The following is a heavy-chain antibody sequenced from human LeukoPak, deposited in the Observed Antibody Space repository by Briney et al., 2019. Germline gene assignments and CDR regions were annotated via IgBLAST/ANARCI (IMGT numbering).Heavy chain of an antibody. Sequence: KPSETLSLTCAVYGGSFSGYYWSWIRQPPGKGLEWIGEINHSGSTNYNPSLKGRVTISVDPSKNQFSLKLSSVTAADTAVYYCARLAHYRGRYFDLWGRGTLVTVSS. CDR3: ARLAHYRGRYFDL. CDR2: INHSGST. CDR1: GGSFSGYY. J-gene: IGHJ2*01. D-gene: IGHD1-26*01. V-gene: IGHV4-34*01.